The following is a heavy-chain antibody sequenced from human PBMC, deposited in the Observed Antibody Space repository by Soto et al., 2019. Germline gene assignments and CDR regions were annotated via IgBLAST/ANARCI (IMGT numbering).Heavy chain of an antibody. CDR2: ISWNSDTT. D-gene: IGHD1-1*01. Sequence: PGGSLRLSCEVAGFSFSTYSMNWVRQAPGKGLEWISYISWNSDTTYYAESVEGRFTISRDNAKKALYLQMNSLRDEDTAVYYCARVEGAGLDSWRQGTLVTVSS. J-gene: IGHJ4*02. CDR1: GFSFSTYS. CDR3: ARVEGAGLDS. V-gene: IGHV3-48*02.